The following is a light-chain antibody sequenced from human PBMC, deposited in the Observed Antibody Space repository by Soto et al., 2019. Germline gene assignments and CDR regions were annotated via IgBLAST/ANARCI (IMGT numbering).Light chain of an antibody. V-gene: IGKV2-28*01. CDR1: QSLLHTNGYTY. CDR2: LGS. J-gene: IGKJ3*01. Sequence: DFVMTQSPLSLPVTPGEPASISCRSSQSLLHTNGYTYLDWYLQKPGQSPQLLIYLGSNRASEVPDRFSGSGSGTDFTLKSSRVEAEDVGVYYCMQALQTPFTFGPGTKVDIK. CDR3: MQALQTPFT.